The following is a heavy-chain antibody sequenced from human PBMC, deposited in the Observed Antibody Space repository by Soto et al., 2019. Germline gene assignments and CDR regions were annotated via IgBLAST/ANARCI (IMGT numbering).Heavy chain of an antibody. CDR2: ISYDGSNK. CDR3: AKARGVFWSGYSSTQYGMDV. V-gene: IGHV3-30*18. Sequence: GALRLSCAASGFTFSSYGMHWVRQAPGKGLEWVAVISYDGSNKYYADSVKGRFTISRDNSKNTLYLQMNSLRAEDTAVYYCAKARGVFWSGYSSTQYGMDVWGQGTTVTVSS. CDR1: GFTFSSYG. J-gene: IGHJ6*02. D-gene: IGHD3-3*01.